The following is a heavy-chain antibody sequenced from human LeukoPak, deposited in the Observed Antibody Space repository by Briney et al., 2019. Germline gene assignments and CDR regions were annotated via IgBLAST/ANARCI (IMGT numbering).Heavy chain of an antibody. Sequence: PSETLSLTCTVSGGSISSSSYYWGWIRQPPVKGLEWIGSIYYSGSTYYNPSLKSRVTISVDTSKNQFSLKLSSVTAADTAVYYCAGAVYSSGWYSKNWGQGTLVTVPS. CDR3: AGAVYSSGWYSKN. V-gene: IGHV4-39*07. D-gene: IGHD6-19*01. J-gene: IGHJ4*02. CDR2: IYYSGST. CDR1: GGSISSSSYY.